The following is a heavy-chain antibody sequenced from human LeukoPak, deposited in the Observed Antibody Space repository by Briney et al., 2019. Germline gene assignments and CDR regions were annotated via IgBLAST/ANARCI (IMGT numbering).Heavy chain of an antibody. CDR3: ARDHFRNDGDY. CDR1: GGSISSSSYY. Sequence: PSETLSLTCTVSGGSISSSSYYWGWIRQPPGKGLEWIGSIYYSGSTYYNPSLKSRVTISVDTSKNQFSLKLSSVTAADTTVYYCARDHFRNDGDYWGQGTLVTVSS. D-gene: IGHD1-1*01. V-gene: IGHV4-39*07. CDR2: IYYSGST. J-gene: IGHJ4*02.